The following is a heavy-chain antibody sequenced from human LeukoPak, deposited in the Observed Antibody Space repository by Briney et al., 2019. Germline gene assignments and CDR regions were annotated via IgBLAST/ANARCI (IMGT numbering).Heavy chain of an antibody. CDR1: GGTFSSYA. Sequence: ASVKVSCKASGGTFSSYAISWVRQAPGQGLEWMGWISAYNGNTNYAQKLQGRVTMTTDTSTSTAYMELRSLRSDDTAVYYCARDLVGYCTNGVCSSGYWGQGTLVTVSS. D-gene: IGHD2-8*01. CDR3: ARDLVGYCTNGVCSSGY. V-gene: IGHV1-18*01. J-gene: IGHJ4*02. CDR2: ISAYNGNT.